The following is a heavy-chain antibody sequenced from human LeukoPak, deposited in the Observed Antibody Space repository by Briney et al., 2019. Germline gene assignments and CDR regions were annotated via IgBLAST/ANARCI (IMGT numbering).Heavy chain of an antibody. CDR2: IIPILGIA. Sequence: GASVKVSCKASGGTFSSYAISWVRQAPGQGLEWMGRIIPILGIANYAQKFQGRVTITADKSTSTAYMELSSLRSEDTAVYYCARGDPTVTTPYYYYYYGMDVWGQGTTVTVSS. CDR3: ARGDPTVTTPYYYYYYGMDV. D-gene: IGHD4-17*01. CDR1: GGTFSSYA. V-gene: IGHV1-69*04. J-gene: IGHJ6*02.